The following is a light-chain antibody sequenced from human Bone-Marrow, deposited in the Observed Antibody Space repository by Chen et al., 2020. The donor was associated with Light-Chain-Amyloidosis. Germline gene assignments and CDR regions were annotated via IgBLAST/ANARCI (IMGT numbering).Light chain of an antibody. Sequence: SAPIQPAPVSGTPGHSITISSTGTSSDVGCDNHVLWYQQPPDKTPKRMIYEVTNRPSWVPDRYSGTKSDNTASLTISGLQTEDEADYFCSSYTITNTLVFGSGTRVTVL. J-gene: IGLJ1*01. CDR1: SSDVGCDNH. CDR3: SSYTITNTLV. CDR2: EVT. V-gene: IGLV2-14*01.